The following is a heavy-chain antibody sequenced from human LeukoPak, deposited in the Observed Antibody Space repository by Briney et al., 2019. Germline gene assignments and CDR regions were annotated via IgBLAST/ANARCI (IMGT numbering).Heavy chain of an antibody. J-gene: IGHJ3*02. V-gene: IGHV1-46*01. CDR3: ARDPTSRNWVEAFDI. Sequence: ASVKVSRKASGYTFTSYYMHWVRQAPGQGLEWMGIINPSGGSTSYAQKFQGRVTMTRDTSTSTVYMELSSLRSEDTAVYYCARDPTSRNWVEAFDIWGQGTMVTVSS. CDR2: INPSGGST. CDR1: GYTFTSYY. D-gene: IGHD1-14*01.